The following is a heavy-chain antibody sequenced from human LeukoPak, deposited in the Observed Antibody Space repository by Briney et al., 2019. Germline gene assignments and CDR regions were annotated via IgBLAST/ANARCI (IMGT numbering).Heavy chain of an antibody. Sequence: PSETLSLTCTVSGGSTSSYYWSWIRQPPGKGLEWIGYIYYSGSTNYNPSLKSRVTISVDTSKNQFSLKLGSVTAADTAVYYCAREGVIAAGIVGNWFDPWGQGTLVTVSS. D-gene: IGHD6-6*01. J-gene: IGHJ5*02. CDR2: IYYSGST. V-gene: IGHV4-59*01. CDR3: AREGVIAAGIVGNWFDP. CDR1: GGSTSSYY.